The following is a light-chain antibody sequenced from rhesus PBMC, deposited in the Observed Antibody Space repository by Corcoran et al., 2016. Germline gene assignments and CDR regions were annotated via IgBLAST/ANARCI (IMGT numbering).Light chain of an antibody. Sequence: DIQMTQSPSSLSASVGDRVTITCQASQAISNNLAWYQQKPGKVPELLIYDASTWQSGVPSRFRGSGSGTDCTLSISSLQPEDFATYYCQHAYDSPGTFGQGSNVEIK. CDR1: QAISNN. V-gene: IGKV1-25*01. CDR2: DAS. CDR3: QHAYDSPGT. J-gene: IGKJ1*01.